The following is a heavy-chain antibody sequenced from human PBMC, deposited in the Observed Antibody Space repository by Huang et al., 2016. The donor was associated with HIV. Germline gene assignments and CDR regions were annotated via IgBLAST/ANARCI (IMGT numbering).Heavy chain of an antibody. D-gene: IGHD3-22*01. CDR1: GFTFSCSW. CDR3: VRDPRIQSWLNYFDY. V-gene: IGHV3-74*01. J-gene: IGHJ4*02. Sequence: EVQLVESGGGLVQPGGSLRLSCAASGFTFSCSWVHWVRQAPGQGLVWVSRINSDGSSSGYADSVKGRFTISRDNAKNTLYLQMNSLRAEDTAVYYCVRDPRIQSWLNYFDYWGQGTLVSVSS. CDR2: INSDGSSS.